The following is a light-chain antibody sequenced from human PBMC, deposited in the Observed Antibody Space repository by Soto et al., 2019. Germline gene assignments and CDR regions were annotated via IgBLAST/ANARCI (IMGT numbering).Light chain of an antibody. CDR1: QNINTY. Sequence: DIQMTQSPSSLSASVGDRVTMTCQASQNINTYLTWYQQRPGQAPKLLIYDASILEPGVPSRFSGSGAGTEFTFTIGRLQPEDIATYYCQQYDDTALTFGGGTKVQ. J-gene: IGKJ4*01. CDR2: DAS. V-gene: IGKV1-33*01. CDR3: QQYDDTALT.